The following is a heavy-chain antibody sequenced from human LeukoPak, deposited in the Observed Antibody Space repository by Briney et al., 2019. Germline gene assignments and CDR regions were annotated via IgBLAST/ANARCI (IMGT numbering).Heavy chain of an antibody. Sequence: GGSLRLSCAASGFTFSRHSMNWVRRAPGKGLEWVSSISSSSYIYYADSVKGRFTISRDNAKNSLYLQMNSLRAEDTAVYYCARGQYNYGYIYDYWGQGTLVTVSS. CDR3: ARGQYNYGYIYDY. V-gene: IGHV3-21*01. CDR1: GFTFSRHS. D-gene: IGHD5-18*01. CDR2: ISSSSYI. J-gene: IGHJ4*02.